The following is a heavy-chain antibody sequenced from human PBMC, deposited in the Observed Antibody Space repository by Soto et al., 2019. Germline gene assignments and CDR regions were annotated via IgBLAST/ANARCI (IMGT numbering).Heavy chain of an antibody. J-gene: IGHJ4*02. CDR3: ARLPQFLWFGALTSRAHYFNY. CDR1: GYSFSTYW. D-gene: IGHD3-10*01. Sequence: PGASLKISCTASGYSFSTYWIAWVRQMPGKGLVWVGIIYPGDSDTRYSPSFQGQVTIPADTSTKTAYLQWSSLKASDTAIYYCARLPQFLWFGALTSRAHYFNYWGPGTLVTVSS. CDR2: IYPGDSDT. V-gene: IGHV5-51*01.